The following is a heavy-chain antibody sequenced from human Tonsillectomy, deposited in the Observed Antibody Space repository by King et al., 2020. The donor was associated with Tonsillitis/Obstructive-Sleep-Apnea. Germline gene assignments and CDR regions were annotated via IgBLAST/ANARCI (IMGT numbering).Heavy chain of an antibody. V-gene: IGHV3-49*02. J-gene: IGHJ6*03. CDR3: TRDEKRFLEWPNYYYYMDV. D-gene: IGHD3-3*01. Sequence: VQLVESGGALYSPGRPLDSPVQVLESTLGDLLLSWVARPPGKGLGGVGFFETKPMGGPPESPAPVKGRFTISRDDSKSIAYLQMNSLKTEDTAVYYCTRDEKRFLEWPNYYYYMDVWGKGTTVTVSS. CDR1: ESTLGDLL. CDR2: FETKPMGGPP.